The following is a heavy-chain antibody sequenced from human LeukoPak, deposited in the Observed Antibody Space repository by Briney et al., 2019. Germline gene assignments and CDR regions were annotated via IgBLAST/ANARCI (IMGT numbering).Heavy chain of an antibody. CDR3: ARHNPLWGY. D-gene: IGHD1-14*01. CDR2: IRQDGSEK. J-gene: IGHJ4*02. V-gene: IGHV3-7*04. Sequence: GGSLRLSCAASGFTFSSNWMSWVRQAPGKGLEWVASIRQDGSEKYYVDSVKGRFTISRDNAKNSLYLQMNSLRAEDTALYYCARHNPLWGYWGQGTLVTVSS. CDR1: GFTFSSNW.